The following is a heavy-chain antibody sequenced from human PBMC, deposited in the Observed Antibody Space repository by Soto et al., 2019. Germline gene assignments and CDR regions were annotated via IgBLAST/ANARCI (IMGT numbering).Heavy chain of an antibody. V-gene: IGHV4-31*03. D-gene: IGHD3-22*01. CDR2: IYYSGST. CDR1: GGSISSGGYY. Sequence: SETLSLTCTVSGGSISSGGYYWSWIRQHPGKGLEWIGYIYYSGSTYYNPSLKSRVTISVDTSKNQFSLKLSSVTAADTALYYCTGPVYRYDNSGSDYWGQGTLVTVSS. CDR3: TGPVYRYDNSGSDY. J-gene: IGHJ4*02.